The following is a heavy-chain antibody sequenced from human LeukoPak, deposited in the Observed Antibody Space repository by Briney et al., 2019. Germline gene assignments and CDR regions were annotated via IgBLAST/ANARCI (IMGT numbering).Heavy chain of an antibody. J-gene: IGHJ4*02. CDR3: VRDPDALDF. V-gene: IGHV3-48*02. Sequence: GGSLRLSCKASGFTFSTYSMNWVRQAPGRRLEWVSYIRSSGSPRYYADSVKGRFTISRDDAKSSLYLQMDNLRDEDTAVYYCVRDPDALDFWGQGTLVTVSP. CDR2: IRSSGSPR. CDR1: GFTFSTYS.